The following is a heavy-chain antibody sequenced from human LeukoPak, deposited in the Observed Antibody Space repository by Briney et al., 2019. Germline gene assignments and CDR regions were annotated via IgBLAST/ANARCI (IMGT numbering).Heavy chain of an antibody. CDR3: VKDYDNSGYYTPGNDY. Sequence: GGSLRLSCAASGFTFSNYAMSWVRQAPGKGLKWVSAISGSGGSTYYADSVKGRFTISRDNSKNTLYLQMNSLRAEDTAVYYCVKDYDNSGYYTPGNDYWGQGTLVTVSS. CDR1: GFTFSNYA. J-gene: IGHJ4*02. CDR2: ISGSGGST. D-gene: IGHD3-22*01. V-gene: IGHV3-23*01.